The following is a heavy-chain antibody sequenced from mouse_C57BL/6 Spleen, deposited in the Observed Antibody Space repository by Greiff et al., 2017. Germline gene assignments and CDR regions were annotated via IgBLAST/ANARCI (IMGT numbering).Heavy chain of an antibody. V-gene: IGHV1-61*01. J-gene: IGHJ3*01. D-gene: IGHD3-2*02. Sequence: QVQLQQPGAELVRPGSSVKLSCKASGYTFTSYWMDWVKQRPGQGLEWIGNIYPSDSETHYNQKFKDKATLTVDKSSSTAYMQLSSLTSEDSAVYYCARERTAQASFAYWGQGTLVTVSA. CDR1: GYTFTSYW. CDR2: IYPSDSET. CDR3: ARERTAQASFAY.